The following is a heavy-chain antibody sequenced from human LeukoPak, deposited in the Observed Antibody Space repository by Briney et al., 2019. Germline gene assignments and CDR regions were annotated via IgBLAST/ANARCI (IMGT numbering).Heavy chain of an antibody. D-gene: IGHD3-22*01. CDR3: ARGRQDVPMIVVVMTAVSYYLDV. J-gene: IGHJ6*03. CDR2: MNPSGST. Sequence: SETLSLTCTVSGYSISSGYSWGWIRQPPGKGLEWIGEMNPSGSTSYNPSLKSRVNLSADASKHQFTLKLSSVTAADPAVYYCARGRQDVPMIVVVMTAVSYYLDVWGKGTRVTVS. V-gene: IGHV4-38-2*02. CDR1: GYSISSGYS.